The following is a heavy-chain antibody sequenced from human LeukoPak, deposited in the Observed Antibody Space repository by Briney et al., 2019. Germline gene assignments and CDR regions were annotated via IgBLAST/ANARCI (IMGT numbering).Heavy chain of an antibody. V-gene: IGHV3-9*01. CDR1: GFTFDDYA. D-gene: IGHD3-22*01. J-gene: IGHJ4*02. Sequence: GGSLRLSCAASGFTFDDYAMHWVRQAPGKGLEWVSGISWNSGSIGYADSVKGRFTISRDNAKNSLYLQMDSLRAEDTALYYCAKGPTADYSSGYFLLDYWGQGTLVTVSS. CDR3: AKGPTADYSSGYFLLDY. CDR2: ISWNSGSI.